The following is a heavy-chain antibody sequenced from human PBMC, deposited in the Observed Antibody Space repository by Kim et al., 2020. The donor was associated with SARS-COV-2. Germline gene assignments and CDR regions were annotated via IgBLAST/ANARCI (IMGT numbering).Heavy chain of an antibody. CDR2: IGFSNTYT. V-gene: IGHV3-11*06. CDR1: GFTFSNYY. D-gene: IGHD2-21*02. J-gene: IGHJ4*02. Sequence: GGSLRLSCVASGFTFSNYYMSWIRQAPGKGLEWVSNIGFSNTYTNYADSVRGRFTISRDNAGNSLFLQMNTLRADDTAVYFCARNQGDSTTPPQHADSWGQGTLVTVS. CDR3: ARNQGDSTTPPQHADS.